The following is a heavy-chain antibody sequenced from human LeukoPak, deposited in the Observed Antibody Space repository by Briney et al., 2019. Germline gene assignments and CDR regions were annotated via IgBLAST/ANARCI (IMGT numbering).Heavy chain of an antibody. D-gene: IGHD3-22*01. J-gene: IGHJ3*02. Sequence: GGSLRLSCAASGFTFSSYGMHWVRQAPGKGLEWVAFIRYDGSNKYYADSVKGRFTISRDNSENTLYLQMNSLRPEDTAVYYCATFPEDYYDSSGYSDAFDIWGQGTMVTVSS. V-gene: IGHV3-30*02. CDR1: GFTFSSYG. CDR3: ATFPEDYYDSSGYSDAFDI. CDR2: IRYDGSNK.